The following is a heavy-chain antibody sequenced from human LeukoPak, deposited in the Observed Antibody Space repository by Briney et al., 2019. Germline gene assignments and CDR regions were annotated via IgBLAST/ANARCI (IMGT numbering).Heavy chain of an antibody. CDR2: INPSGGST. CDR1: GYTFTSYY. V-gene: IGHV1-46*01. D-gene: IGHD3-22*01. CDR3: ARGMPYYYDSSGYSSASDY. J-gene: IGHJ4*02. Sequence: ASVKVSCKASGYTFTSYYMHWVRQAPGQGLEWMGIINPSGGSTSYAQKFQGRVTMTRDTSTSTVYMELSSLRSEDTAVYYCARGMPYYYDSSGYSSASDYWGQGTLVTVSS.